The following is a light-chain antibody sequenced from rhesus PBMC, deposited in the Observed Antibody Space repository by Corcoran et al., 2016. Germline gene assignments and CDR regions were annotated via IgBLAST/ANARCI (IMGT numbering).Light chain of an antibody. Sequence: QSAPTQPPSVSGSPGQSVANSCAGPTGDVGTYNYVSWYQQHPGQAPKLMIYEVSKRPSGVSDRFSGSKSGNTASLTISGLQAEDEADYYCCSYTTTNTYVFGSGTKLTVL. CDR3: CSYTTTNTYV. J-gene: IGLJ6*01. V-gene: IGLV2S7*01. CDR2: EVS. CDR1: TGDVGTYNY.